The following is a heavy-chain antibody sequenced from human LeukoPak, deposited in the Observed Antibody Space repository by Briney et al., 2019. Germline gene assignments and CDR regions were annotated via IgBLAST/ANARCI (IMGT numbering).Heavy chain of an antibody. J-gene: IGHJ4*02. CDR2: ISGSGGST. Sequence: GSLRLSCAASGFTFSSYGMSWVRQAPGKGLEWVSAISGSGGSTYYADSVKGRFTISRDSSKNILYLQMNNLRAEDTAVYYCARGPSGYHNTGGQGTLVTVSS. D-gene: IGHD5-12*01. CDR3: ARGPSGYHNT. CDR1: GFTFSSYG. V-gene: IGHV3-23*01.